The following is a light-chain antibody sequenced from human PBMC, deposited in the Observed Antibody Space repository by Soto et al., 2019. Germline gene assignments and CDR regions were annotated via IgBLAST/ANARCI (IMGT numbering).Light chain of an antibody. CDR2: DAS. J-gene: IGKJ5*01. CDR3: QQRSNWPPIP. Sequence: IVVTQSPAALSLSPGEGATLSCRASQSVSSYLAWYQQKPGQAPRLLIYDASNRATGIPARFSGSGSGTDFTLTISSLEPEDFAVYYCQQRSNWPPIPFGQGTRLEI. CDR1: QSVSSY. V-gene: IGKV3-11*01.